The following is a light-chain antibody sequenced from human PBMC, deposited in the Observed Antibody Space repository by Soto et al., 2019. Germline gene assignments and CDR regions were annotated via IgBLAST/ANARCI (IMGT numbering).Light chain of an antibody. V-gene: IGKV3-15*01. Sequence: EIVMTQSPATLSVSPGEQATLSCRASQSVSGNLAWYQQKPGQAPRLLIYGASTRATGIPARFSGSGSGTEFTLTISSLQSEDFAVYYCQQYNNWPPRTFGQGTKVEIK. J-gene: IGKJ1*01. CDR1: QSVSGN. CDR2: GAS. CDR3: QQYNNWPPRT.